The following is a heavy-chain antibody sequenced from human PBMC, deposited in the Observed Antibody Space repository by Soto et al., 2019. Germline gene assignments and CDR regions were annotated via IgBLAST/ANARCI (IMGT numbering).Heavy chain of an antibody. V-gene: IGHV3-13*01. J-gene: IGHJ3*02. D-gene: IGHD4-17*01. CDR3: ASGGSTVTTPHAFDI. CDR1: GFTFSSYD. Sequence: EVQLVESGGGLVQPGGSLRLSCAASGFTFSSYDMHWVRQATGKGLEWVSAIGTAGDTYYPGSVKGRFTISRENAKNSLYLQMNSLRAGDTAVYYCASGGSTVTTPHAFDIWGQGTMVTVSS. CDR2: IGTAGDT.